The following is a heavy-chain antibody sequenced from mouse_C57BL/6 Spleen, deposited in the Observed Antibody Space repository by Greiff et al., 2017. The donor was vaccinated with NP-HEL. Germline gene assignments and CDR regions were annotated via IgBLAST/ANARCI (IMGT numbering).Heavy chain of an antibody. CDR3: ARSFITTVVATSMDY. D-gene: IGHD1-1*01. CDR2: IYPRSGNT. CDR1: GYTFTSYG. V-gene: IGHV1-81*01. J-gene: IGHJ4*01. Sequence: QVQLQQSGAELARPGASVKLSCKASGYTFTSYGISWVKQRTGQGLEWIGEIYPRSGNTYYNEKFKGKATLTADKSSSTAYMELRSLTSEDSAVYFCARSFITTVVATSMDYWGQGTSVTVSS.